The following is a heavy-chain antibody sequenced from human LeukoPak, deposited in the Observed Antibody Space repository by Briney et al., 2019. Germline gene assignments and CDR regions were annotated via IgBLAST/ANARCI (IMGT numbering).Heavy chain of an antibody. Sequence: GGSLRLSCAASGFTFSSYGMHWVRQAPGKGLEWVAFIRYDGSNKYYADSVKGRFTISRDNSKNTLYLQMNSLRAEDTAVYYCAKDGQQLWTNSEYYFDYWGQGTLVTVSS. CDR2: IRYDGSNK. D-gene: IGHD2-2*01. V-gene: IGHV3-30*02. J-gene: IGHJ4*02. CDR3: AKDGQQLWTNSEYYFDY. CDR1: GFTFSSYG.